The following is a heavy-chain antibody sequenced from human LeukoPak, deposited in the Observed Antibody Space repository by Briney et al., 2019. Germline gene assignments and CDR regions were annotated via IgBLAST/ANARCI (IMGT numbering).Heavy chain of an antibody. CDR1: GVTFDVYA. CDR2: ISWNSGSI. V-gene: IGHV3-9*01. CDR3: VVTRYYYYYYMDV. J-gene: IGHJ6*03. D-gene: IGHD2-21*02. Sequence: PRGSLRLSCAASGVTFDVYAMHWVRQAPGEGLEWVSGISWNSGSIGYADSVKGRFTISRDNAKNSLYLQMNSLRAEDTALYYCVVTRYYYYYYMDVSGTGTTVTVSS.